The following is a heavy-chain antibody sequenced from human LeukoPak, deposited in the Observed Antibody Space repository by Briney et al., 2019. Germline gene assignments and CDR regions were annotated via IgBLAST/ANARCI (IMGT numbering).Heavy chain of an antibody. Sequence: GGSLRLSCAASGFTFSDYYMSWIRQAPGKGLEWVSYISIRGDTIFYADSVKGRFTISRDNAKNSLYLQMNSLRAGDTAVYYCARGSRRYSSTWFPDDAFDIWGQGTMVTVSS. CDR1: GFTFSDYY. V-gene: IGHV3-11*01. CDR2: ISIRGDTI. D-gene: IGHD6-13*01. J-gene: IGHJ3*02. CDR3: ARGSRRYSSTWFPDDAFDI.